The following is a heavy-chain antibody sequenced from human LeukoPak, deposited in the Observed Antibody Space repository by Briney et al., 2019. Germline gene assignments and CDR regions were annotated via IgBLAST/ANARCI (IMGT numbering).Heavy chain of an antibody. CDR1: GXSISSFY. D-gene: IGHD2-15*01. V-gene: IGHV4-59*01. CDR2: IFYSGTT. CDR3: ARHCSGGSCQGYFDY. Sequence: SETLSLTCTVSGXSISSFYWSWIRQPPGKGLEWIGYIFYSGTTSYNPSLKSRVTISVDTSKSQFSLRLSSVTAADTAVYYCARHCSGGSCQGYFDYWGQGTLVTVSS. J-gene: IGHJ4*02.